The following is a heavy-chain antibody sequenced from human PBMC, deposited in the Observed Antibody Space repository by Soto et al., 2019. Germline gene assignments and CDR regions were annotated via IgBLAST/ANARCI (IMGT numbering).Heavy chain of an antibody. Sequence: EVQLVESGGGLVQPGGSLRLSCAASGFTFSNYWMIWVRQAPGKGLEWVANIKQDGSEKYYVDSVKGRFTISRDNAKNSLHLQMNSLRDEDTAVFYCASWRFGELGDGMDVWGQGTTVTVSS. D-gene: IGHD3-10*01. V-gene: IGHV3-7*05. CDR1: GFTFSNYW. CDR2: IKQDGSEK. J-gene: IGHJ6*02. CDR3: ASWRFGELGDGMDV.